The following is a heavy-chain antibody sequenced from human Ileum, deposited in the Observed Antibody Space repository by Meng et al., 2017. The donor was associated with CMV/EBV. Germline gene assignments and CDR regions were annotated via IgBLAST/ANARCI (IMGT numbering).Heavy chain of an antibody. Sequence: GGPLRLSCAVSGVTFSSDRMKWVRQAPGKGLVWVSRINSDGTNTIYADSVKGRFAISRDDARNTVYLQMNTLRAEDTAIYYCARIKYGGNYHFDYWGQGTLVTVSS. CDR1: GVTFSSDR. CDR3: ARIKYGGNYHFDY. V-gene: IGHV3-74*01. D-gene: IGHD4-23*01. CDR2: INSDGTNT. J-gene: IGHJ4*02.